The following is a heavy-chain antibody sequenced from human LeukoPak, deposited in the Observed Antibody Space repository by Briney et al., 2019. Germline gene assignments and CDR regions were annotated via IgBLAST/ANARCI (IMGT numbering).Heavy chain of an antibody. J-gene: IGHJ3*02. CDR3: AREPPPADYDDAFDI. Sequence: GASVKVSCKASGYTFTGYYMEWVRQAPGQGLEWMGWINPNSGGTNYAQKFQGRLTMTRDTSISTAYMELSRLRSDDTAVYYCAREPPPADYDDAFDIWGQGTMVTVSS. V-gene: IGHV1-2*02. CDR1: GYTFTGYY. CDR2: INPNSGGT. D-gene: IGHD4-17*01.